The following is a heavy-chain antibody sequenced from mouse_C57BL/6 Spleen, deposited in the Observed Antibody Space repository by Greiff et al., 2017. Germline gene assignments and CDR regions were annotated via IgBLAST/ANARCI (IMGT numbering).Heavy chain of an antibody. CDR3: ARSVYYYGSSPLGWYFDV. CDR2: INPNYGTT. V-gene: IGHV1-39*01. Sequence: VQLQQSGPELVKPGASVKISCKASGYSFTDYNMNWVKQSNGKSLEWIGVINPNYGTTSYNQKFKGKATLTVDQSSSTAYMQLNSLTSADSAVYYCARSVYYYGSSPLGWYFDVWGTGTTVTVSS. D-gene: IGHD1-1*01. J-gene: IGHJ1*03. CDR1: GYSFTDYN.